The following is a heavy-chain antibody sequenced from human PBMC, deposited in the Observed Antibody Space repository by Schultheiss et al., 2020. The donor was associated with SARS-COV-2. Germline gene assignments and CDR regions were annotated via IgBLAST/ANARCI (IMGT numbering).Heavy chain of an antibody. CDR1: GYTLTELS. J-gene: IGHJ4*02. CDR3: AREVETLYFDY. CDR2: INPNSGGT. V-gene: IGHV1-2*02. Sequence: ASVKVSCKVSGYTLTELSMHWVRQAPGQGLEWMGWINPNSGGTNYAQKFQGRVTMTRDTSISTAYMELSSLRSEDTAVYYCAREVETLYFDYWGQGTLVTVSS.